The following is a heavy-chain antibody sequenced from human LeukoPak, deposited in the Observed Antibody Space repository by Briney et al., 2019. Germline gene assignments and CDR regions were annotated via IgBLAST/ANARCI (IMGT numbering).Heavy chain of an antibody. CDR2: MNPNSGNT. D-gene: IGHD3-22*01. CDR3: ATHQDYYDSSGYHYGRWWGNYYYGMDV. CDR1: GYTFTSYD. V-gene: IGHV1-8*01. Sequence: GASVKVSCKASGYTFTSYDINWVRQATGQGLEWMGWMNPNSGNTGYAQKFQGRVTMTRNTSISTAYMELSSLRSEDTAVYYCATHQDYYDSSGYHYGRWWGNYYYGMDVWGQGTTVTVSS. J-gene: IGHJ6*02.